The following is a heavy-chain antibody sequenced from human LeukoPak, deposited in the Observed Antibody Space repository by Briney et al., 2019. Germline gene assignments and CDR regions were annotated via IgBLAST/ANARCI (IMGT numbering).Heavy chain of an antibody. J-gene: IGHJ4*02. CDR2: LVVGSGNT. Sequence: AASGKFSSKASGFTFTSSAVQWERPARGQRHGWIGWLVVGSGNTSYPQKFQERVTITRDMSTSTAYMELSSLRSEDTAVYYCAAVGRDSRSSFFDYWGQGTLVTVSS. CDR3: AAVGRDSRSSFFDY. D-gene: IGHD6-6*01. CDR1: GFTFTSSA. V-gene: IGHV1-58*01.